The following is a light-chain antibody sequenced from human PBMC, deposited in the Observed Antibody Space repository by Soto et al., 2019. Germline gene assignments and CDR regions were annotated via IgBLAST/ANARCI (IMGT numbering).Light chain of an antibody. V-gene: IGKV1-5*01. Sequence: DIQLTQSPSTLSGSVGDRVTITCRASQTISSWLAWYQQKPGQAPTLLIYDASTMESGVPSRFSGSGFGTDFTLTISTLQPEDFGTYYCQQYNSYSWTFGQGTKVDI. J-gene: IGKJ1*01. CDR1: QTISSW. CDR3: QQYNSYSWT. CDR2: DAS.